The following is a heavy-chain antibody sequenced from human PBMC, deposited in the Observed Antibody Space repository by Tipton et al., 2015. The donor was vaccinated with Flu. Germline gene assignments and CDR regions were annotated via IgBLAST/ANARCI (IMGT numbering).Heavy chain of an antibody. V-gene: IGHV4-39*07. CDR3: ARGFGGYFDDTSGYYHDF. CDR1: GGSMKSSSHY. D-gene: IGHD3-22*01. Sequence: TLSLTCTVSGGSMKSSSHYWAWIRQSPEKGLEWIGNIYYSVSTYYNPSLRSRVTISLDMSNNRFSLRLSSVTAADTAVYYCARGFGGYFDDTSGYYHDFWGQGAQATVSS. J-gene: IGHJ4*02. CDR2: IYYSVST.